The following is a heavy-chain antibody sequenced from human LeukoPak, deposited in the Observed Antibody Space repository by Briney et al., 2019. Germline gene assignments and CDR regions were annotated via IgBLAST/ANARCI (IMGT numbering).Heavy chain of an antibody. CDR1: GFTFSSYW. V-gene: IGHV3-7*03. CDR2: IKQDGSEK. Sequence: PGGSLRLSCAASGFTFSSYWMSWVRHAPGKGLEWVANIKQDGSEKYYVDSVKGRFTISRDNAKNSLYLQMDSLRAEDTAVHYCARDREDDAFDIWGQGTMVTLSS. CDR3: ARDREDDAFDI. J-gene: IGHJ3*02. D-gene: IGHD1-26*01.